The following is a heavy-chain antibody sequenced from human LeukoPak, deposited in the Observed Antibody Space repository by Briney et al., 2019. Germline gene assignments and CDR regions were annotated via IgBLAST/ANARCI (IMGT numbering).Heavy chain of an antibody. CDR1: GFTFRNYA. D-gene: IGHD3-3*01. Sequence: GGSLRLSCAASGFTFRNYAMAWVRQAPGKGLECVSAISSSGDSVRHADSVKGRFTISRDNSKNTLYLQMDNLRAEDTALYYCARDFWATNYYYGMDVWGQGTTVTVS. CDR3: ARDFWATNYYYGMDV. J-gene: IGHJ6*02. CDR2: ISSSGDSV. V-gene: IGHV3-23*01.